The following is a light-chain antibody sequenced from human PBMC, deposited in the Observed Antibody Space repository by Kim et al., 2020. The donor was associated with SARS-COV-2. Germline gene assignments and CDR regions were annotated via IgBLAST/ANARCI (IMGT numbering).Light chain of an antibody. CDR2: DES. V-gene: IGKV1-33*01. CDR3: QQYDNLPWT. Sequence: AAVGDSVTITCQASQDISSYLSWYQQKPGNAPQLLIYDESNLEAGGPSRCSGSGSGTDFTFTISSVQPEDIATYYCQQYDNLPWTFGQGAKVDIK. CDR1: QDISSY. J-gene: IGKJ1*01.